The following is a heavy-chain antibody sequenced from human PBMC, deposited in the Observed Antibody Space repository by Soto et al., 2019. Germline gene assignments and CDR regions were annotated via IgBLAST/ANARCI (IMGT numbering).Heavy chain of an antibody. CDR1: GGSISSGGYY. CDR2: IYYSGST. J-gene: IGHJ4*02. V-gene: IGHV4-31*03. CDR3: ARGRGETPHSSSALDFDY. D-gene: IGHD6-6*01. Sequence: QVQLQESGPGLVKPSQTLSLTCTVSGGSISSGGYYWSWIRQHPGKGLEWIGYIYYSGSTYYNPSLKMCVTISVDTSKNQSSLKLSSVTAADTAVYYCARGRGETPHSSSALDFDYWGQGTLVTVSS.